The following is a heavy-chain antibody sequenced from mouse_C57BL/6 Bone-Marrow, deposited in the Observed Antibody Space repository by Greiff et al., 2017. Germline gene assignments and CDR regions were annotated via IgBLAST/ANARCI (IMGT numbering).Heavy chain of an antibody. CDR3: ARIDAWFAY. Sequence: QVHVKQSGAELARPGASVKLSCKASGYTFTSYGISWVKQRTGQGLEWIGEIYPRSGNTYYNEKFKGKATLTADKSSSTAYMELRSLTSEDSAVYFCARIDAWFAYWGQGTLVTVSA. J-gene: IGHJ3*01. CDR1: GYTFTSYG. CDR2: IYPRSGNT. V-gene: IGHV1-81*01.